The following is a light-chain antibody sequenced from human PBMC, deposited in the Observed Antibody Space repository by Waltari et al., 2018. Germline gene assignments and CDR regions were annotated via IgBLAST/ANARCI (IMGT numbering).Light chain of an antibody. CDR1: TSDIGPYHI. CDR2: EAT. V-gene: IGLV2-23*02. Sequence: QSALTQPASVSGSPAQSITISCTGTTSDIGPYHIISWYQQYPGRVHKLIIYEATRRPSWVSDRFSGSKSGNTASLTISGLQAEDEANYYCCSYTGTTTFLLFGGGTKLTVL. CDR3: CSYTGTTTFLL. J-gene: IGLJ2*01.